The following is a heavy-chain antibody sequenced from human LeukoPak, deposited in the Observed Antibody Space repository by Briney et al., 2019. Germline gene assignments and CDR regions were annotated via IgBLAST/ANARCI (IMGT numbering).Heavy chain of an antibody. D-gene: IGHD2-21*02. CDR2: IIPIFGTA. CDR1: GGTFSSYA. CDR3: ARPGPQNGAYCGGDCSIPLYYYYYGMDV. J-gene: IGHJ6*02. V-gene: IGHV1-69*13. Sequence: ASVEVSCKASGGTFSSYAISWVRQAPGQGLEWMGGIIPIFGTANYAQKFQGRVTITADESTSTAYMELSSLRSEDTAVYYCARPGPQNGAYCGGDCSIPLYYYYYGMDVWGQGTTVTVSS.